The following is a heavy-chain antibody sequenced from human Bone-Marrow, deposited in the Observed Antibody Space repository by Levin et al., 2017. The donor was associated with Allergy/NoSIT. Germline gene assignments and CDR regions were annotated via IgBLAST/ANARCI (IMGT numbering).Heavy chain of an antibody. CDR1: GFTFTSHS. J-gene: IGHJ6*02. V-gene: IGHV3-30*04. CDR2: LSSSFLPL. Sequence: SLKISCAASGFTFTSHSMHWVRQAPGKGLEWVRFLSSSFLPLPSSSSFPGLFTISRDNSKNTLYLQINSLRPEDTSVYYCARALYCGGPEVEERECGMDVWGQGTTVTVSS. CDR3: ARALYCGGPEVEERECGMDV. D-gene: IGHD2-21*01.